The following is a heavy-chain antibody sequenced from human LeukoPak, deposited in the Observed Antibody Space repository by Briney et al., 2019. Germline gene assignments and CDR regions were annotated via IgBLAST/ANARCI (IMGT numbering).Heavy chain of an antibody. J-gene: IGHJ4*02. V-gene: IGHV3-23*01. CDR1: GFTFSSYA. D-gene: IGHD3-22*01. CDR3: ATSKRITMIVVVTPYYFDY. Sequence: GGSLRLPCAASGFTFSSYAMSWVRQAPGKGLEWVSAISGSGGGTYYADSVKGRFTISRDNSKNTLYLQMNSLRAEDTAVYYCATSKRITMIVVVTPYYFDYWGQGTLVTVSS. CDR2: ISGSGGGT.